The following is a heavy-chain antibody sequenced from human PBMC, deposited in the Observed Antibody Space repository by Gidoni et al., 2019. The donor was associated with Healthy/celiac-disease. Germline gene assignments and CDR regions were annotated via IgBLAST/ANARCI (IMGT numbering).Heavy chain of an antibody. CDR3: AREGFGRWFDP. V-gene: IGHV3-30-3*01. CDR1: GFTFSSYA. Sequence: QVQLVASGGGVVQPGRSLRLSCAASGFTFSSYAMHWVRQAPGKGLEWVAVISYDGSNKYYADSVKGRFTISRDNSKNTLYLQMNSLRAEDTAVYYCAREGFGRWFDPWGQGTLVTVSS. D-gene: IGHD3-10*01. CDR2: ISYDGSNK. J-gene: IGHJ5*02.